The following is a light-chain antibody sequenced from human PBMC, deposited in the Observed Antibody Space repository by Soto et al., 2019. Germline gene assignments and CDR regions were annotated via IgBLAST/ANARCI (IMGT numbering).Light chain of an antibody. CDR3: QQYNSYRA. Sequence: DIQMTQSPSTLSASVGDRFTITCRASESIDSWLAWHQQKPGRAPKLLISKASSLESGVPSRFSGSGFGTEFTLTISSLQPDDFATYCCQQYNSYRAFGQGTKVDIK. J-gene: IGKJ1*01. CDR1: ESIDSW. V-gene: IGKV1-5*03. CDR2: KAS.